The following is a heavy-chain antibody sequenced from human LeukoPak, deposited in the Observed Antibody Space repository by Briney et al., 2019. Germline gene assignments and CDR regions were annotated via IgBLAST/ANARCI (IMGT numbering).Heavy chain of an antibody. V-gene: IGHV3-23*01. J-gene: IGHJ4*02. Sequence: GGSLRLSCAASGFTFSSYAMSWVRQAPGKGLEWVSAISGKGDNTYYADSVKGRFTISRDNAKNSLYLQMNSLRAEDTAVYYCARDVSRIFGYWGQGTLVAVSS. CDR2: ISGKGDNT. CDR1: GFTFSSYA. D-gene: IGHD3-16*01. CDR3: ARDVSRIFGY.